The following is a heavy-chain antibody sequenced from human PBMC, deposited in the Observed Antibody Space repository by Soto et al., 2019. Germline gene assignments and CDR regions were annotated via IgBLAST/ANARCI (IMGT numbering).Heavy chain of an antibody. J-gene: IGHJ5*02. D-gene: IGHD2-15*01. CDR2: ISPDGGRT. CDR1: GYTFTTYY. V-gene: IGHV1-46*01. CDR3: ATRHPGQANGTPAASPWLRP. Sequence: GASVKVSCEASGYTFTTYYMHWVRQAPGQGLEWMGIISPDGGRTSYAQKFQGRVTMTRDTSTSTVYMELSSLRSEDTAVYFCATRHPGQANGTPAASPWLRPCGQGT.